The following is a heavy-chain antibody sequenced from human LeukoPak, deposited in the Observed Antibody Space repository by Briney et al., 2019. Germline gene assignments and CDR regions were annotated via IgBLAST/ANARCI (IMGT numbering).Heavy chain of an antibody. CDR3: AKDEPRLTMVRGAKPYYFDY. D-gene: IGHD3-10*01. J-gene: IGHJ4*02. Sequence: GGSLRLSCAASGFTFSSYGMHWVRQAPGKGLEWVAVISYDGSNKYYADSVKGRFTISRDNSKNTLYLQMNSLRAEDTAVYYCAKDEPRLTMVRGAKPYYFDYWGQGTLVTVSS. CDR2: ISYDGSNK. V-gene: IGHV3-30*18. CDR1: GFTFSSYG.